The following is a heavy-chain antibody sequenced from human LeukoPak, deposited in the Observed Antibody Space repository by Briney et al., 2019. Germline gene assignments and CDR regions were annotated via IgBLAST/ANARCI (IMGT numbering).Heavy chain of an antibody. D-gene: IGHD6-6*01. CDR3: ARSHLPIYVGSSSTRGVVDWFDP. CDR1: GGSISSYY. V-gene: IGHV4-4*07. Sequence: SETLSLTCTVSGGSISSYYWSWIRQPAGKGLEWIGRIYTSGSTNYNPSLKSRVTMSLDTSKNQFSLKLSSVTAADTAVYYCARSHLPIYVGSSSTRGVVDWFDPWGQGTLVTVSS. CDR2: IYTSGST. J-gene: IGHJ5*02.